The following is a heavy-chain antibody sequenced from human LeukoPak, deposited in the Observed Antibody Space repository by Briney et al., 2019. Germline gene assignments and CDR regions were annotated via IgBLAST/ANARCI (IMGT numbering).Heavy chain of an antibody. CDR2: IIGNGRDI. CDR1: GFSFSIYA. V-gene: IGHV3-23*01. D-gene: IGHD3-3*01. J-gene: IGHJ4*02. Sequence: GGSLRPSCAASGFSFSIYAMNWVRQAPGKGLEWVSLIIGNGRDIRYADSVKGRFTISRDNSKNILYLQMNSLRAEDTAVYYCARDWSHRCFDYWGQGTLVTVSS. CDR3: ARDWSHRCFDY.